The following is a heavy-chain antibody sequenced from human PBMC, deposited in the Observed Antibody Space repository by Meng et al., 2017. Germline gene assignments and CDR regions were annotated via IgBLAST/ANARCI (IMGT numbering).Heavy chain of an antibody. CDR2: INPNSGGT. CDR1: GYTFTGYY. V-gene: IGHV1-2*06. D-gene: IGHD2-15*01. J-gene: IGHJ4*02. CDR3: ARGAFGGGSSSTGRGSRYYFDY. Sequence: ASVKVSCKASGYTFTGYYMHWVRQAPGQGLEWMGRINPNSGGTNYAQKFQGRVTMTRDTSISTAYMELSRLRSDDTAVYYCARGAFGGGSSSTGRGSRYYFDYWGQGTLVTFSS.